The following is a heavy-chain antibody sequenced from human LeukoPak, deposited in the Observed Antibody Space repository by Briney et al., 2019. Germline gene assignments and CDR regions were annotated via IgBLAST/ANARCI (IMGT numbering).Heavy chain of an antibody. J-gene: IGHJ4*02. CDR1: GFTFSSYA. V-gene: IGHV3-30-3*01. CDR2: ISYDGSNK. Sequence: GGSLRLSCAASGFTFSSYAMHWVRQAPGKGLEWVAVISYDGSNKYYADSVKGRFTISRDNSKNTLYLQMDSLRAEDTAVYYCARDADLSSYFDYWGQGTLVTVSS. CDR3: ARDADLSSYFDY. D-gene: IGHD2/OR15-2a*01.